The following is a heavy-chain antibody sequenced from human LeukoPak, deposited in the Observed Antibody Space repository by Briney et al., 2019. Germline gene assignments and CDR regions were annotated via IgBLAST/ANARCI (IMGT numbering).Heavy chain of an antibody. CDR2: ILYDASNK. V-gene: IGHV3-30-3*01. CDR3: AREEYGGVYFDY. J-gene: IGHJ4*02. Sequence: GGPLRLSCAASGFTFSSYAMHWVRQAPGKGLEWVAVILYDASNKYYTDSVKGRFTISRDNSKNMLYLQMDSLRVEDTAVYHCAREEYGGVYFDYWGQGTLVTVSS. D-gene: IGHD4-23*01. CDR1: GFTFSSYA.